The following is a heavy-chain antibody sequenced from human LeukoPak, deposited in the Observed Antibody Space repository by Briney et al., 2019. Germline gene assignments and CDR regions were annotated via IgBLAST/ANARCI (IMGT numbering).Heavy chain of an antibody. Sequence: PGRSLRLSCAASGFTFSSYGMHWVRQAPGKGLEWVALIWYDGTNEFYADSVKGRFTISRDNSKNTLYLQMNSLRAEDTAVYYCARDFLYDYSPTRLFDYWGQGTLVTVSS. J-gene: IGHJ4*02. CDR1: GFTFSSYG. CDR2: IWYDGTNE. CDR3: ARDFLYDYSPTRLFDY. V-gene: IGHV3-33*01. D-gene: IGHD3-10*01.